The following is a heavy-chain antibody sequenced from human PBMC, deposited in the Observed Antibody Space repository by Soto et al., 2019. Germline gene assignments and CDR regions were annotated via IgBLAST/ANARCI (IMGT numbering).Heavy chain of an antibody. CDR1: GFTFSIYA. CDR3: ARRYYNSDAFDI. J-gene: IGHJ3*02. CDR2: ISYDGSNK. V-gene: IGHV3-30-3*01. D-gene: IGHD1-1*01. Sequence: GGSLRLSCAASGFTFSIYAMHWVRQAPGKGLEWVAVISYDGSNKYYADSVKGRFTISRDNSGNSLYLQMTSLRAEDTAVYYCARRYYNSDAFDIWGQGTKVTVSS.